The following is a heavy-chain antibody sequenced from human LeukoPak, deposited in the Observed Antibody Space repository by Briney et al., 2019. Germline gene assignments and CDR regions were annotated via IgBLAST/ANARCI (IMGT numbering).Heavy chain of an antibody. D-gene: IGHD6-19*01. CDR2: IYYSGST. CDR3: ARDSSGFPDAFDI. J-gene: IGHJ3*02. V-gene: IGHV4-61*01. Sequence: SETLSLTCTVSGGSVSSGSYYWSWIRQPPGKGLEWIGYIYYSGSTNYNPSLKSRVTISVDTSKNQFSLKLSSVTAADTAVYYCARDSSGFPDAFDIWGQGTMVTVSS. CDR1: GGSVSSGSYY.